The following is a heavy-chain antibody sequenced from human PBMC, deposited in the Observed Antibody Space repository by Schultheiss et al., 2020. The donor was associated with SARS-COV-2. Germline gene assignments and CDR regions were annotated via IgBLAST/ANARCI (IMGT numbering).Heavy chain of an antibody. V-gene: IGHV1-2*02. CDR1: GYTLTGYH. Sequence: GESLKISCAASGYTLTGYHMHWVRQAPGQGLEWMGWINPNSGGTNYAQKLQGRVTMTTDTSTSTAYMELRSLRSDDTAVYYCARVPFTIFGVVDAFDIWGQGTMVTVSS. CDR2: INPNSGGT. D-gene: IGHD3-3*01. J-gene: IGHJ3*02. CDR3: ARVPFTIFGVVDAFDI.